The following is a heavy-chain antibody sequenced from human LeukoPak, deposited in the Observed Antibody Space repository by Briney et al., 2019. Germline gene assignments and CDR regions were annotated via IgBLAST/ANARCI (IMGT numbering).Heavy chain of an antibody. Sequence: GGSLRPSCAASGFTFSSYAMSWVRQAPGKGLEWVSAISGSGGSTYYADSVKGRFTISRDNSKNTLYLQMNSLRAEDTAVYYCAKVSSSGRSYFDYWGQGTLVTVSS. CDR1: GFTFSSYA. J-gene: IGHJ4*02. D-gene: IGHD3-10*01. CDR2: ISGSGGST. V-gene: IGHV3-23*01. CDR3: AKVSSSGRSYFDY.